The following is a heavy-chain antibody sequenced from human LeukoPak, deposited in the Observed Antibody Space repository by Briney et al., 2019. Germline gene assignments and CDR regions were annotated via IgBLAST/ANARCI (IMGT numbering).Heavy chain of an antibody. CDR3: ARGGYDSSGYYLYYFDY. CDR1: GFTFSTYA. CDR2: VSSGDGIT. J-gene: IGHJ4*02. V-gene: IGHV3-23*01. D-gene: IGHD3-22*01. Sequence: GGSLRLSCAASGFTFSTYAMSWVRQAPGKGLEWVSTVSSGDGITYYADSVKGRFTISRDNAKNTLYLQMNSLRAEDTAVYYCARGGYDSSGYYLYYFDYWGQGTLVTVSS.